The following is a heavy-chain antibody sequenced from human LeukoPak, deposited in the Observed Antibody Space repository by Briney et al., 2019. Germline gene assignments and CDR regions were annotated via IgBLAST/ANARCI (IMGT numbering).Heavy chain of an antibody. CDR2: ISDSGGST. CDR1: GFSFSTYA. J-gene: IGHJ6*02. CDR3: ARDLEAAFFYYGMDV. V-gene: IGHV3-23*01. D-gene: IGHD2-15*01. Sequence: GGSLRLSCAASGFSFSTYAMSWVRQAPGKGLEWVSGISDSGGSTYYADSVKGRFTISRDNAKNSLYLQMNSLRAEDTAVYYCARDLEAAFFYYGMDVWGQGTTVSVSS.